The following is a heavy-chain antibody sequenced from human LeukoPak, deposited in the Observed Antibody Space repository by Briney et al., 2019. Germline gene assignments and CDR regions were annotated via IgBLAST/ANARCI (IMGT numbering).Heavy chain of an antibody. CDR1: GFTFNNYW. V-gene: IGHV3-7*01. Sequence: PGGSLRLSCAASGFTFNNYWMTWVRQTPGKGLEWVANIKQDGSEKYYVDSVKGRFTISRDNAKNSLYLQMNSLRAEDTAVYYCARPGRLGTPLFYYWGQGTLVTVSS. CDR2: IKQDGSEK. CDR3: ARPGRLGTPLFYY. J-gene: IGHJ4*02. D-gene: IGHD1-1*01.